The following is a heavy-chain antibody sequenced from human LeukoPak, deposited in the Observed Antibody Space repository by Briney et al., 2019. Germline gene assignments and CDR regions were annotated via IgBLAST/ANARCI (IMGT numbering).Heavy chain of an antibody. Sequence: ASVKVSCKTSGYTFTSYGISWVRQAPGQGLEWMGWISADNGKTNYAQKFQGRVTITADKSTSTAYMELSSLRSEDTAVYYCAGNGYSGYGGYLAYWGQGTLVAVSS. CDR1: GYTFTSYG. CDR3: AGNGYSGYGGYLAY. CDR2: ISADNGKT. V-gene: IGHV1-18*01. J-gene: IGHJ4*02. D-gene: IGHD5-12*01.